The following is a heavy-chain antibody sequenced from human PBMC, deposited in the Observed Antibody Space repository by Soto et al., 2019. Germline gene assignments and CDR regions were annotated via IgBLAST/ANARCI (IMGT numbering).Heavy chain of an antibody. CDR2: INSDGRST. CDR3: GRGRPGYTYGDS. Sequence: EVPLVESGGGLVQPGGSLRLSCAASGFTSSYFPWVRQPPGKGLVWVSRINSDGRSTSYADSVKGRFTISRDNAKNTLDSRMVSRGAGDTAVYCCGRGRPGYTYGDSWGQGTLVSVSS. D-gene: IGHD5-18*01. J-gene: IGHJ5*01. CDR1: GFTSSYF. V-gene: IGHV3-74*01.